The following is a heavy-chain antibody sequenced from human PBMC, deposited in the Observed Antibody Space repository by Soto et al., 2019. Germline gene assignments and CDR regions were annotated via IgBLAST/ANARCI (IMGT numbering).Heavy chain of an antibody. CDR2: IYYSGST. D-gene: IGHD5-18*01. V-gene: IGHV4-30-4*01. CDR1: GGSISSGDYY. J-gene: IGHJ6*02. CDR3: ARDPRSVDTARGYGMDV. Sequence: QVQLQESGPGLVKPSQTLSLTCTVSGGSISSGDYYWSWIRQPPGKGLEWIGYIYYSGSTYYNPSLKCRVTISVETSKNQFSLKLSSVTAADTAVYYCARDPRSVDTARGYGMDVWGQGTTVTVSS.